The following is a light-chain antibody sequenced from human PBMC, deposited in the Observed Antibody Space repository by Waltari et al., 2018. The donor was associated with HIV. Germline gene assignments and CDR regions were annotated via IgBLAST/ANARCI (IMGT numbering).Light chain of an antibody. V-gene: IGLV3-25*03. CDR3: QSTGSSGSYLVL. Sequence: SYELTQPPSVSVSPGQTATITCPGDALPKTYGTWYQQKPGPAPLMAIYEDSERPSGIPERFSGSSSGTTVTLTISGVQAEDEADYYCQSTGSSGSYLVLFGGGTKLTVL. CDR2: EDS. CDR1: ALPKTY. J-gene: IGLJ2*01.